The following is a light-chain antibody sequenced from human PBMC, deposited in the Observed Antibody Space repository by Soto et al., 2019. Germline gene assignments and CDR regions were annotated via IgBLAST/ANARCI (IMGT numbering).Light chain of an antibody. CDR3: CSYATTTL. CDR1: SSDVGSYDL. CDR2: EVN. Sequence: QSVLTQPASVSGSPGQSITISCTGTSSDVGSYDLVSWYQQHPGNAPKLMIYEVNKRPSGVSNRFSGSKSGNTASLTISGLQAEDEADYYCCSYATTTLFGGGTKVT. J-gene: IGLJ2*01. V-gene: IGLV2-23*02.